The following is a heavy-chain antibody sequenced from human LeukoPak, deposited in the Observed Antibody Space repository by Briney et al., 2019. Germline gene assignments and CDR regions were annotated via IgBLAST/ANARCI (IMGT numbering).Heavy chain of an antibody. Sequence: GGFLRLSCADSGFTFSDYYMSWIRQAPGKGLEWVSYISSSGNIKYYADSVKGRFTVSRDNAKKSLYLQMNSLRAEDTAVYYCARAGYNYGSPEHDYWGQGTLVTVSS. CDR2: ISSSGNIK. CDR1: GFTFSDYY. D-gene: IGHD5-18*01. V-gene: IGHV3-11*01. CDR3: ARAGYNYGSPEHDY. J-gene: IGHJ4*02.